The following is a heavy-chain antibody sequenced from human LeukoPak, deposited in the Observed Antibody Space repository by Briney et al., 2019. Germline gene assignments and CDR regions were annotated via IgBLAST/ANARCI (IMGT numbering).Heavy chain of an antibody. CDR3: AREEGNWGDAFDI. Sequence: ASVKVSRQASRYTLTSYCISLVRQAPRQRPEWMGWISGSNGNTNYAQKLQGRVTMTTDTSTSTAYMELRSLRSDDTAVYYCAREEGNWGDAFDIWGQGTMVTVSS. J-gene: IGHJ3*02. V-gene: IGHV1-18*01. D-gene: IGHD7-27*01. CDR1: RYTLTSYC. CDR2: ISGSNGNT.